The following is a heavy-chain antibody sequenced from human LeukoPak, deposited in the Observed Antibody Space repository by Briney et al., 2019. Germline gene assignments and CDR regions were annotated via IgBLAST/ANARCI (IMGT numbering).Heavy chain of an antibody. Sequence: GGSLRLSCAASGFTFSSYGMHWVRQAPGKGLEWVAVISYDGSNKYYADSVKGRFTISRDNSKNTLYLQMNSLRAEDTAVYYCAKDIPPLGYYYCGMDVWGQGTTVTVSS. CDR2: ISYDGSNK. V-gene: IGHV3-30*18. CDR1: GFTFSSYG. CDR3: AKDIPPLGYYYCGMDV. D-gene: IGHD2-2*02. J-gene: IGHJ6*02.